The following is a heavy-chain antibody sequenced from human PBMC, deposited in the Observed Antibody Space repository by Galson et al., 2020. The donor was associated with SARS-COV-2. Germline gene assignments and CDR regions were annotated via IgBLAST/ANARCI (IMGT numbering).Heavy chain of an antibody. V-gene: IGHV3-13*01. D-gene: IGHD3-10*01. J-gene: IGHJ6*03. CDR2: IGTAGDT. CDR3: ARGDMVRGGYYYYYYMDV. CDR1: GFTFSSYD. Sequence: GGSLRLSCAASGFTFSSYDMHWVRQATGKGLEWVSAIGTAGDTYYPGSMKGRLTISRENAKNSLYLQMNSLRAGDTAVYYCARGDMVRGGYYYYYYMDVWGKGTTVTVSS.